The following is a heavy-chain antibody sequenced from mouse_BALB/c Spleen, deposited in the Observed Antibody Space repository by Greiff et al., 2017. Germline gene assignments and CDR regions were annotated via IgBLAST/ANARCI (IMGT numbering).Heavy chain of an antibody. J-gene: IGHJ2*01. D-gene: IGHD1-1*01. CDR2: ISSGGSYT. Sequence: EVMLVESGGDLVKPGGSLKLSCAASGFTFSSYGMSWVRQTPDKRLEWVATISSGGSYTYYPDSVKGRFTISRDNAKNTLYLQMSSLKSEDTAMYYCAREGASTTVLAYWGQGTTLTVSA. V-gene: IGHV5-6*02. CDR1: GFTFSSYG. CDR3: AREGASTTVLAY.